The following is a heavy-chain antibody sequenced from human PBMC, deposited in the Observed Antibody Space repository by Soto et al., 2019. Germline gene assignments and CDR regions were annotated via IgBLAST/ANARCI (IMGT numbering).Heavy chain of an antibody. V-gene: IGHV3-23*01. D-gene: IGHD6-19*01. J-gene: IGHJ4*02. CDR1: GFTFSSYA. CDR3: AKGRAHTARNAPYSSGWDRRLYFDY. Sequence: GGSLRLSCAASGFTFSSYAMSWVRQAPGKGLEWVSAISGSGGSTYYADSVKGRFTISRDNSKNTLYLQMNSLRAEDTAVYYCAKGRAHTARNAPYSSGWDRRLYFDYWGQGTLVTVSS. CDR2: ISGSGGST.